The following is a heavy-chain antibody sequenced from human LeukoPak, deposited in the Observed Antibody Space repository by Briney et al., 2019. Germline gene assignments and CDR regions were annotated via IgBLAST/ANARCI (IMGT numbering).Heavy chain of an antibody. CDR3: AEGSGSFYSLDN. V-gene: IGHV3-53*01. Sequence: GGSLRLSCAASGFTVRSKYMSWVRQAPGKGLEWVSVLYSGGSAYYADSVKGRFSISRDDSKNTLYLQLNSLRDEDTAVYYCAEGSGSFYSLDNWGQGTPVTVSS. CDR1: GFTVRSKY. D-gene: IGHD3-10*01. J-gene: IGHJ4*02. CDR2: LYSGGSA.